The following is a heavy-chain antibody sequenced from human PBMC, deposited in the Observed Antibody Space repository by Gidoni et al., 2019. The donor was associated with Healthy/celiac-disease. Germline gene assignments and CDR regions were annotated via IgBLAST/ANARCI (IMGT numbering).Heavy chain of an antibody. CDR3: AKLSSSWYHYFDY. CDR2: ISGSGGST. Sequence: EVQLLESGGGLVQPGGSLRLSCAASGFPFSSYAMSWVRQAPGKGLECVASISGSGGSTYYADSVKGRFTISRDNSKNTLYLQMNSLRAEDTAVYYCAKLSSSWYHYFDYWGQGTLVTVSS. J-gene: IGHJ4*02. CDR1: GFPFSSYA. D-gene: IGHD6-13*01. V-gene: IGHV3-23*01.